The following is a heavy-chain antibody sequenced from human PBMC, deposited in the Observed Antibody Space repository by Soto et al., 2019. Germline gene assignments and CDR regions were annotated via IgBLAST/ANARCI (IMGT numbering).Heavy chain of an antibody. V-gene: IGHV4-59*01. CDR1: GGSISSYY. D-gene: IGHD3-9*01. J-gene: IGHJ4*02. Sequence: QVQLQESGPGLVKPSETLSLTCTVSGGSISSYYWSWIRQPPGKGLEWIGYIYYSGSTNYNPSLNVLDAESVDTSNTHLSLKLSSVTAADTAVYYCARFRQYYDLLTGYSYYFDYWGQGTLVTVSS. CDR3: ARFRQYYDLLTGYSYYFDY. CDR2: IYYSGST.